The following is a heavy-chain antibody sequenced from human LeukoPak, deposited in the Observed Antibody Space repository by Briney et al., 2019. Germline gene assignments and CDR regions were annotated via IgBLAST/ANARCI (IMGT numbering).Heavy chain of an antibody. J-gene: IGHJ3*02. D-gene: IGHD3-22*01. CDR2: IYYSGST. CDR1: GGSISSYY. Sequence: PSETLSLTCTVFGGSISSYYWSWIRQPPGKGLEWIGYIYYSGSTNYNPSLKSRVTISVDTSKNQFSLKLSSVTAADTAVYYCARESGNYDSSGYLLYAFDIWGQGTMVTVSS. V-gene: IGHV4-59*01. CDR3: ARESGNYDSSGYLLYAFDI.